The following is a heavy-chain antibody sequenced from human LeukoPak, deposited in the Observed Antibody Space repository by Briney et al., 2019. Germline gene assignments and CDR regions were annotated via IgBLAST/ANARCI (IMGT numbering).Heavy chain of an antibody. CDR2: IRYDGSNK. J-gene: IGHJ4*02. D-gene: IGHD6-19*01. V-gene: IGHV3-30*02. Sequence: GGSLRLSCAASGFTFSSYGMHWVRQAPGKGLEWVAFIRYDGSNKYYADSVKGRFTISRDNSKNTLYLQRNSLRAEDTAVYYCAKARALVGAVAGLGDFDYWGQGTLVTVSS. CDR1: GFTFSSYG. CDR3: AKARALVGAVAGLGDFDY.